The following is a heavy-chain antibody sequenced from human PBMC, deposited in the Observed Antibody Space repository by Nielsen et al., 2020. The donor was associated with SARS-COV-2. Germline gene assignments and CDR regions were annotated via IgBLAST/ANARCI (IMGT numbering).Heavy chain of an antibody. CDR2: IDPHSGGT. CDR1: GYRFTAYS. CDR3: ARGDYSNPNY. V-gene: IGHV1-2*06. D-gene: IGHD4-11*01. J-gene: IGHJ4*02. Sequence: ASVKVSCKASGYRFTAYSMHWVRQAPGQGPEWMGRIDPHSGGTTYAQKFQGRVIMTRDTSINTAYMELTRLRSDDTAVYYCARGDYSNPNYWGQGSLVTVSS.